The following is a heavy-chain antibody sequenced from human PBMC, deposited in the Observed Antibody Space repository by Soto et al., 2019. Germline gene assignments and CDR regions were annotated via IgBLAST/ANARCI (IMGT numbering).Heavy chain of an antibody. J-gene: IGHJ3*02. CDR3: AREGGGVFGGVTRVFDI. V-gene: IGHV1-46*01. CDR1: GYTFTSYY. Sequence: ASVKVSCKASGYTFTSYYMHWVRQAPGQGLEWMGIINPSGGSTSYAQKFQGRVTMTRDTSTSTVYMELSSLRSEDTAVYYCAREGGGVFGGVTRVFDIGAQGKMVTV. CDR2: INPSGGST. D-gene: IGHD3-16*01.